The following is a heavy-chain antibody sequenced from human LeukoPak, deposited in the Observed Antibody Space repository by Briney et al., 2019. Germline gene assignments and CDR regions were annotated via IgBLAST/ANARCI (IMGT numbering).Heavy chain of an antibody. Sequence: SETLSLTCTVSGGSISSYYWSWIRQPPGKGLEWIGYIHSSGSTNYNPSHKSRVTISVDTSKNHFSLRLSSATAADTAVYYCARRQYGPFDYWGQGTLVTVSS. CDR2: IHSSGST. V-gene: IGHV4-59*08. J-gene: IGHJ4*02. CDR3: ARRQYGPFDY. CDR1: GGSISSYY. D-gene: IGHD2-2*01.